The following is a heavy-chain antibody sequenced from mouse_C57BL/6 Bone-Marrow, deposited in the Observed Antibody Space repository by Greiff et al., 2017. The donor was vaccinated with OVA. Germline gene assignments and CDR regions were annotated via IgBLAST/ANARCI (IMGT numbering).Heavy chain of an antibody. Sequence: EVKLVESGGDLVKPGGSLKLSCAASGFTFSSYGMSWVRQTPDKRLEWVATISSGGSYTYYPDRVKGRFTISSDHAKNTLYLQMSSLKAEDTAMYYCAREREKLPWDYWGQGTTLTVSS. CDR3: AREREKLPWDY. V-gene: IGHV5-6*02. J-gene: IGHJ2*01. CDR1: GFTFSSYG. D-gene: IGHD2-1*01. CDR2: ISSGGSYT.